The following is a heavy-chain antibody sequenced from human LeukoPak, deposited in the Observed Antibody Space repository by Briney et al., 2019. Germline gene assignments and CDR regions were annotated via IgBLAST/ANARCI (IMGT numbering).Heavy chain of an antibody. D-gene: IGHD1-26*01. Sequence: SQTLSLTCTVSGGSISSGGYYWSWIRQHPGKGLEWIGYIYYSGSTYYNPSLKSRVTISVDTSKNQFSLKLSSVTAADTAVYYCARGPGGALYPPNYWGQGTLVTVSS. CDR1: GGSISSGGYY. CDR2: IYYSGST. CDR3: ARGPGGALYPPNY. J-gene: IGHJ4*02. V-gene: IGHV4-31*03.